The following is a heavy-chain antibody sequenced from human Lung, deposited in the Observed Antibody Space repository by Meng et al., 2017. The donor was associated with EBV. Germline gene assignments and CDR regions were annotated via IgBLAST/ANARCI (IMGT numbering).Heavy chain of an antibody. CDR2: FVNYVDT. D-gene: IGHD2-15*01. V-gene: IGHV1-18*01. CDR1: GYTFGSYG. Sequence: QCHLLQVGPGVKRPGGLVGVSCKVAGYTFGSYGICWVRQAPGQGLEWMGWFVNYVDTYPAPKFQGRVTMTTDTHTNTAFMELRSLTSDDTAVYYCASGTPGRSYCDYWGQGTLVTVSS. CDR3: ASGTPGRSYCDY. J-gene: IGHJ4*02.